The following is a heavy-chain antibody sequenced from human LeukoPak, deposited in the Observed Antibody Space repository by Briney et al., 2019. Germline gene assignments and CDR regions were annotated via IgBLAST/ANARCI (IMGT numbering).Heavy chain of an antibody. J-gene: IGHJ3*02. V-gene: IGHV3-48*01. D-gene: IGHD3-22*01. CDR1: GFTFSSYS. CDR3: ARDLGYYYDSSGDAFDI. Sequence: PGGSLRLSCAASGFTFSSYSMNWVRQAPGKGLEWASYISSSSSTIYYADSVKGRFTISRDNAKNSLYLQMNSLRAEDTAVYYCARDLGYYYDSSGDAFDIWGQGTMVTVSS. CDR2: ISSSSSTI.